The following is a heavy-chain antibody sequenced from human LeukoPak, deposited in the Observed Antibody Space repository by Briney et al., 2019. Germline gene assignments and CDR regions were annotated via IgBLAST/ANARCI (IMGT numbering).Heavy chain of an antibody. Sequence: SVKVSCKASGGTFSSYAISWVRQAPGQGLEWMGGIIPIFGTANYAQKFQGRVTITADESTSTAYMELSSLRSEDTAVYYCASDYYDSSGYSAYAFDIWGQGTMVTVSS. CDR2: IIPIFGTA. J-gene: IGHJ3*02. CDR1: GGTFSSYA. V-gene: IGHV1-69*13. CDR3: ASDYYDSSGYSAYAFDI. D-gene: IGHD3-22*01.